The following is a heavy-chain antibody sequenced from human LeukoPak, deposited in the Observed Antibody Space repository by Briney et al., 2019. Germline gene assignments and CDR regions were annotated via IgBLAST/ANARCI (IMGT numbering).Heavy chain of an antibody. Sequence: PSETLSLTCSVSGGSIRSYYWSWIRQPPGKGLEWIGYIYYSGSTNYNPSLQSRVTISIDTSKNQFSLKLTSLTAADTAVYYCARESSIARFDYWGEGTLVTVPS. CDR1: GGSIRSYY. CDR2: IYYSGST. V-gene: IGHV4-59*01. J-gene: IGHJ4*02. CDR3: ARESSIARFDY.